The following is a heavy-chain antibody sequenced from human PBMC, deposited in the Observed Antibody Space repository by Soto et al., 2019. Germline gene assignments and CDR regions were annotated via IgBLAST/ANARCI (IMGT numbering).Heavy chain of an antibody. CDR2: IVPIYRTA. Sequence: SVKVSCKAAGGTFSSYRINWVRQAPGQGLEWVGGIVPIYRTADYAQKFQGRVTITADESARTSYMGLRSLKSQDTAVYYCVRDSGAKLRSSWGQGTMVTVS. J-gene: IGHJ4*02. CDR3: VRDSGAKLRSS. V-gene: IGHV1-69*13. D-gene: IGHD6-19*01. CDR1: GGTFSSYR.